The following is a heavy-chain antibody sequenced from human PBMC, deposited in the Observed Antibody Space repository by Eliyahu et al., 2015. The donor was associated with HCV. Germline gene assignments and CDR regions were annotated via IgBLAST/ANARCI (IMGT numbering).Heavy chain of an antibody. CDR3: ARGPDYYDSSGYRIRELDY. J-gene: IGHJ4*02. CDR2: INYSRST. CDR1: GGSFSDYY. Sequence: QVHLQQWGAGLLKPSETLSLTCAVYGGSFSDYYWTWIRQPPGRGLEWIGEINYSRSTNYNPSLKSRVTISVDTSKNQFSLKLTSVTAADTAVYYCARGPDYYDSSGYRIRELDYWGQGALVTVSS. D-gene: IGHD3-22*01. V-gene: IGHV4-34*01.